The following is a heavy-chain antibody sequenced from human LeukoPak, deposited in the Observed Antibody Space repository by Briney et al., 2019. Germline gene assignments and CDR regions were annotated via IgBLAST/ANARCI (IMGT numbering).Heavy chain of an antibody. CDR1: GYSFTGYY. CDR3: ARDYGSWSYFFDY. V-gene: IGHV1-2*02. J-gene: IGHJ4*02. Sequence: ASVKVSCKASGYSFTGYYMHWVRQAPGQGLEWMGWINPNSGGTNYAQKYQGRVTMTRDTSISTAYMELSSLRSEDTAVYYCARDYGSWSYFFDYWGQGTLVTVSS. D-gene: IGHD3-10*01. CDR2: INPNSGGT.